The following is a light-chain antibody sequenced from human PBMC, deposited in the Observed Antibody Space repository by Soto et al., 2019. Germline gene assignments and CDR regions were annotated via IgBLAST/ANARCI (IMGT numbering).Light chain of an antibody. CDR1: QSVSSN. V-gene: IGKV3-11*01. J-gene: IGKJ4*01. CDR2: DAS. CDR3: QQRSNWPPVT. Sequence: ETVVSQSPGTVSLSTGDRATLPCRASQSVSSNKLAWYQQKPGQAPRLLIYDASNRATGIPARFSGSGSGTDFTLTISSLEPEDFGVYYCQQRSNWPPVTFGGGTKVDIK.